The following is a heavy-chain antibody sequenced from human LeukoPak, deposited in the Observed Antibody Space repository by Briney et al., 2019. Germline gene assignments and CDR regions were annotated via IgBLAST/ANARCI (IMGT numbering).Heavy chain of an antibody. CDR3: ARGNDDFWSGYSLALGGDWFDP. V-gene: IGHV1-69*13. Sequence: ASVKVSCKASGGTFSSYAISWVRQAPGQGLEWMGGIIPIFGTANYAQKFQGRVTITADESTSTAYMELSSLRSEDTAVYYCARGNDDFWSGYSLALGGDWFDPWGQGTLVTVSS. CDR1: GGTFSSYA. D-gene: IGHD3-3*01. CDR2: IIPIFGTA. J-gene: IGHJ5*02.